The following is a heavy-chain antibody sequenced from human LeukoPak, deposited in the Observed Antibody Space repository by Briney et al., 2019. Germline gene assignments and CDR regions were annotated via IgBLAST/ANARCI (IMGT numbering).Heavy chain of an antibody. CDR1: GGTFSSYA. V-gene: IGHV1-69*04. Sequence: ASVKVSCKASGGTFSSYAISWVRQAPGQGLEWMGRIIPILGIANYAQKFQGRVTITADKSTSTAYIELSSLRSEDTAVYYCARGSEDAGDAFDIWGQGTMVTVSS. D-gene: IGHD2-15*01. J-gene: IGHJ3*02. CDR2: IIPILGIA. CDR3: ARGSEDAGDAFDI.